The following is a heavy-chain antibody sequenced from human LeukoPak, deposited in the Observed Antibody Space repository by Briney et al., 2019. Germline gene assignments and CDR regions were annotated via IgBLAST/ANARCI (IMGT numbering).Heavy chain of an antibody. V-gene: IGHV3-33*01. J-gene: IGHJ6*02. Sequence: GGSLRLSCAASGFTFSSYGMHWVRQAPGKGLEWVAVIWYDGSNKYYADSVKGRFTISRDNSKNTLYLQMNSLRAEDTAVYYCAREYCSGGSCCSYYYGMDVWGQGTTVTVSS. CDR1: GFTFSSYG. CDR3: AREYCSGGSCCSYYYGMDV. D-gene: IGHD2-15*01. CDR2: IWYDGSNK.